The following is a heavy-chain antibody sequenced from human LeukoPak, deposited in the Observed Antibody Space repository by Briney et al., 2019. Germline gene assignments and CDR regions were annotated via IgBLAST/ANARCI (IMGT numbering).Heavy chain of an antibody. CDR3: ARTPSIMRYYYYYMDV. J-gene: IGHJ6*03. CDR1: GGSISSSSYY. CDR2: IYYSGST. Sequence: SETLSLTCTVSGGSISSSSYYWGWIRQPPGKGLEWIGSIYYSGSTYYNPSLKSRVTISVDTSKNQFSLKLSSVTAADTAVYYCARTPSIMRYYYYYMDVWGKGTTVTISS. D-gene: IGHD3-16*01. V-gene: IGHV4-39*07.